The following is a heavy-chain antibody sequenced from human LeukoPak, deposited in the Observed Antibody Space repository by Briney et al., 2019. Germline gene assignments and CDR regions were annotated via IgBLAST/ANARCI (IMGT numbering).Heavy chain of an antibody. CDR2: IIPIFGTA. J-gene: IGHJ4*02. CDR3: ARDRRITMVRGESAY. V-gene: IGHV1-69*13. CDR1: GGTFSSYA. Sequence: SVKVSCKASGGTFSSYAISWVRQAPGQGLEWMGGIIPIFGTANYAQKFQGRVTITADESTSTAYMELSSLRSEDTAVYYCARDRRITMVRGESAYRGQGTLVTVSS. D-gene: IGHD3-10*01.